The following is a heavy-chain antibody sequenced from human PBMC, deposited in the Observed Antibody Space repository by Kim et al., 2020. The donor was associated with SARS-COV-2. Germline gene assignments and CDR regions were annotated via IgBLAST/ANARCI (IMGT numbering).Heavy chain of an antibody. CDR3: ARGSFGDS. D-gene: IGHD3-16*01. J-gene: IGHJ4*02. V-gene: IGHV3-74*03. Sequence: GSSKKYADCVKGRLTISRDNAKNTLYLQMNSRRAEDTAVYYCARGSFGDSWGQGTLVTVSS. CDR2: GSSK.